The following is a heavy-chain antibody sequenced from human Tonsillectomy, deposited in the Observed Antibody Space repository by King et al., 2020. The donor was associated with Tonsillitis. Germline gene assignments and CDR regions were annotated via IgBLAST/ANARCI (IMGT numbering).Heavy chain of an antibody. J-gene: IGHJ4*02. V-gene: IGHV3-74*01. D-gene: IGHD6-13*01. CDR1: VFTFSSYW. CDR3: ATYSTSFPWY. CDR2: INSDGSST. Sequence: VQLVESGGGLVQPGGSLRLSCAASVFTFSSYWIHWVRQAPGKGLVWVSRINSDGSSTSYAHSVKGRFTIPRHNAKNTLYLQMNTLRAEDTAVYYCATYSTSFPWYWGQGALVTVSS.